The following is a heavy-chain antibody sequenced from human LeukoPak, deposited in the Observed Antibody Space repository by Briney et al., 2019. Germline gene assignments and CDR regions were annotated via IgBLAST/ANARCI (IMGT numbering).Heavy chain of an antibody. J-gene: IGHJ4*02. CDR3: ARTVYRGYSYGPIDY. CDR1: GFPFSDYY. Sequence: GGPLRLSCAASGFPFSDYYMSWIRQAPGKALEWVSYISSSSNYTNYADSVKGRFTISRDNAKNSLYLQMNSLRAEDTAVYYCARTVYRGYSYGPIDYWGQGTLVTVSS. V-gene: IGHV3-11*06. D-gene: IGHD5-18*01. CDR2: ISSSSNYT.